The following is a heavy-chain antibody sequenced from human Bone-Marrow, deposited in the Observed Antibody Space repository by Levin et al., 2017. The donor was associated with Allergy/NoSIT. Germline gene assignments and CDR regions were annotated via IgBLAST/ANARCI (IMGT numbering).Heavy chain of an antibody. CDR1: GFTFDEYT. CDR3: VRDNQLRYGWFGNLDS. V-gene: IGHV3-43*01. Sequence: PSETLSLTCAASGFTFDEYTMHWVRQVPGKGLEWVSLVTWNGGSAYYADSVKGRFTISRDNSEKSLYLQMNSLTTEDTALYFCVRDNQLRYGWFGNLDSWGQGTLVTVSS. CDR2: VTWNGGSA. D-gene: IGHD3-10*01. J-gene: IGHJ4*02.